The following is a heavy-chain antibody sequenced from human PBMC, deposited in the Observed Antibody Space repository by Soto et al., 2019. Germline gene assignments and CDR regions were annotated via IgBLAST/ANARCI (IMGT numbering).Heavy chain of an antibody. CDR1: GGSFSGYY. CDR2: INYSGST. J-gene: IGHJ5*02. V-gene: IGHV4-34*01. D-gene: IGHD5-18*01. CDR3: ARERGYSNWYDP. Sequence: SETLSLTCPVFGGSFSGYYWTWIRQPPGTGLKWIGEINYSGSTNYNPPLKSRVTISVDTSKNQFSLKLTSVTPADTAIYYRARERGYSNWYDPWGQGTLVTVSS.